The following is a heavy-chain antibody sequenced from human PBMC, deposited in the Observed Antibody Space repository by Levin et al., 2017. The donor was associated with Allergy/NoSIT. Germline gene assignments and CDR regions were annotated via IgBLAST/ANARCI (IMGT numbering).Heavy chain of an antibody. D-gene: IGHD6-13*01. Sequence: SVKVSCKASGGTFSSYAISWVRQAPGQGLEWMGGIIPIFGTANYAQKFQGRVTITADESTSTAYMELSSLRSEDTAVYYCARIPTMYSSSSLWGQGTLVTVSS. CDR2: IIPIFGTA. J-gene: IGHJ4*02. CDR1: GGTFSSYA. CDR3: ARIPTMYSSSSL. V-gene: IGHV1-69*13.